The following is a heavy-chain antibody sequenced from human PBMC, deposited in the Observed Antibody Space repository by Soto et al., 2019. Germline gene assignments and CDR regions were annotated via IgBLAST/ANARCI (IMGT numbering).Heavy chain of an antibody. CDR1: GYTFTGYD. CDR2: ISPTSGGS. J-gene: IGHJ4*02. Sequence: QVQLVQSGAEVKKPGASVKVSCKASGYTFTGYDIHWVRQAPGQGLEWMGWISPTSGGSIHAQKFQGRVTMNRDTSIATAYMELSRLTSDDTAVYYCARGSGTDYWGQGSLVTVSS. D-gene: IGHD6-19*01. CDR3: ARGSGTDY. V-gene: IGHV1-2*02.